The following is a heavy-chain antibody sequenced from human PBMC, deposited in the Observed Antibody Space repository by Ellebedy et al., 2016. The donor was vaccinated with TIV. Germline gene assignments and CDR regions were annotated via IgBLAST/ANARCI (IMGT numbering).Heavy chain of an antibody. Sequence: GESLKISCTASGFIVSTNHMSWVHQAPGKGLEWVSFISDTTTTIYYADSVKGRFTISRDSAKNSLYLQMNSLRDEDTAVYYCARSRALRGVTFDYWGQGTLVTVSS. J-gene: IGHJ4*02. CDR3: ARSRALRGVTFDY. V-gene: IGHV3-48*02. CDR1: GFIVSTNH. D-gene: IGHD3-10*01. CDR2: ISDTTTTI.